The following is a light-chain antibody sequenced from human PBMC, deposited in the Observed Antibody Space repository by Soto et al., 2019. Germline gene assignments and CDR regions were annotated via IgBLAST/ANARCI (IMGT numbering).Light chain of an antibody. CDR3: SSYAGNNNLV. V-gene: IGLV2-8*01. J-gene: IGLJ2*01. Sequence: HSALTQPPSASGSPGQSVTISCTGTSSDVAGYNYVSWYQQHPGKAPKLMIYEVSKRPSGVPDRFSGSKSGNTASLTVSGLQAEDEDDYYCSSYAGNNNLVFGGGTKLTVL. CDR2: EVS. CDR1: SSDVAGYNY.